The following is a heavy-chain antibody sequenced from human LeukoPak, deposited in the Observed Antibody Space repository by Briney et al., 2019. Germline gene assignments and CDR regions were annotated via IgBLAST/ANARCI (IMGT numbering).Heavy chain of an antibody. J-gene: IGHJ4*02. V-gene: IGHV4-31*03. D-gene: IGHD6-25*01. CDR2: IYYSGSS. CDR3: ASQAATTEEPFDF. CDR1: GVSISSGGYY. Sequence: SETLSLTCTVSGVSISSGGYYWSWIRQHPGKGLEWIGYIYYSGSSYYNPSLKSRIAISVDTSKNQFSLELGSVTAADTAVYYCASQAATTEEPFDFWGQGTLVTVSS.